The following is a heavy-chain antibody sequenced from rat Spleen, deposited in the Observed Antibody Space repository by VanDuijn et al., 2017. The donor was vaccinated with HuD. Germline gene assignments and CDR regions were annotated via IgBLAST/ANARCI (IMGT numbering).Heavy chain of an antibody. CDR3: ARHNSGYGVMDA. CDR2: ISYDGSST. J-gene: IGHJ4*01. CDR1: GFTFSDYY. V-gene: IGHV5-7*01. Sequence: EVQLVGSGGGLVQPGRSLKLSCAASGFTFSDYYMAWVRQAPTKGLEWVATISYDGSSTYYRDSVKGRFTISRDNAKSTLYLQMDSLRSEDTATYYCARHNSGYGVMDAWGQGASVTVSS. D-gene: IGHD4-3*01.